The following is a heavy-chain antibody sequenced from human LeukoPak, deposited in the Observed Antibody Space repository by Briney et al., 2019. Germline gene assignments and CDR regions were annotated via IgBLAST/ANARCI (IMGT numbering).Heavy chain of an antibody. D-gene: IGHD3-22*01. CDR2: IIPIFCTA. Sequence: VPSVNLSCKVSGGTFSSYAISCVRQAPRQGLEWMGGIIPIFCTANYAQKFQGRVTINADESPSTAYIELGSLRSEDTAEYYCARGQRHYYDSSGYRGFDYWGQGTLVTVSS. CDR3: ARGQRHYYDSSGYRGFDY. V-gene: IGHV1-69*01. CDR1: GGTFSSYA. J-gene: IGHJ4*02.